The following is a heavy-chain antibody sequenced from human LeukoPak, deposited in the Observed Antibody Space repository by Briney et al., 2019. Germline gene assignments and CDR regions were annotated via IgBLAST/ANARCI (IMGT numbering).Heavy chain of an antibody. V-gene: IGHV3-7*03. J-gene: IGHJ4*02. D-gene: IGHD6-19*01. CDR3: AKGQYSSGWYRAAPFDY. Sequence: HPGGSLRLSCAASGFTFSSYWMSWVRQAPGKGLEWVANIKQDGSEKYYVDSVKGRFTISRDNAKNSLYLQMNSLRAEDTALYYCAKGQYSSGWYRAAPFDYWGQGILVTVSS. CDR2: IKQDGSEK. CDR1: GFTFSSYW.